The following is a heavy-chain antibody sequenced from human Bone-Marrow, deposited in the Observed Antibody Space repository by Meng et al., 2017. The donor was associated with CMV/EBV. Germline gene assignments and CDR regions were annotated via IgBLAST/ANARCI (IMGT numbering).Heavy chain of an antibody. Sequence: GGSLRLSCKGSGYSFTSHWIGWVRQRPGKGLEWMGIIYPGDSDTRYSTSCQGQVTTSADKSINTAYLQWSSLEASATAVYYCARPPTPAWSDGSCYSDWGQGTLVTVSS. CDR3: ARPPTPAWSDGSCYSD. CDR2: IYPGDSDT. V-gene: IGHV5-51*01. CDR1: GYSFTSHW. D-gene: IGHD2-15*01. J-gene: IGHJ4*02.